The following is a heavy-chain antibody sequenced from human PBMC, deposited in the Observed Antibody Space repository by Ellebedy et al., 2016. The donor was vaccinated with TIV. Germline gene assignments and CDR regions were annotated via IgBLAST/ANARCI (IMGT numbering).Heavy chain of an antibody. CDR1: EFTFSYYA. V-gene: IGHV3-30-3*01. CDR3: ARAVIGNEDFDY. D-gene: IGHD3-10*01. J-gene: IGHJ4*02. Sequence: PGGSLRLSCAASEFTFSYYAMHWVRQAPGKGLEWVAVISHDGSTKYYADSVKGRFTISRDNSKNTLYLQMNSLTTEDTAVYYCARAVIGNEDFDYWGQGSLVSVSS. CDR2: ISHDGSTK.